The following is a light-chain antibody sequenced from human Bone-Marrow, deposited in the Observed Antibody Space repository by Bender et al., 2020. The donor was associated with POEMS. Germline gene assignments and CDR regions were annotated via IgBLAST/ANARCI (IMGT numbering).Light chain of an antibody. V-gene: IGLV2-11*01. J-gene: IGLJ1*01. CDR1: SSDVGGYNY. CDR3: CSYAGSSTAV. CDR2: GVT. Sequence: QSALTQPRSVSGSPGQSVTISCTGTSSDVGGYNYVSWYQHHPGKAPKLMIYGVTKRPSGVPDRFSGSKSGNTASLTISGLQPEDETDYYCCSYAGSSTAVFGTGTKVTVL.